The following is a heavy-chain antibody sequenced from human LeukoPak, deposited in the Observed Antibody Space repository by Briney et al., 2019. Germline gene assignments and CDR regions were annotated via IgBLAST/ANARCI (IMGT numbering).Heavy chain of an antibody. CDR3: ARVVVSSSSDYFDY. CDR2: ISYDGSNK. D-gene: IGHD6-6*01. V-gene: IGHV3-30-3*01. Sequence: GGSLRLSCAASGFTFSSYAMHWVRQAPGKGLEWVAVISYDGSNKYYADSVKGRFTISRDNSKKTLYLQMNSLRDEDTAIYYCARVVVSSSSDYFDYWGQGTLVIVSS. J-gene: IGHJ4*02. CDR1: GFTFSSYA.